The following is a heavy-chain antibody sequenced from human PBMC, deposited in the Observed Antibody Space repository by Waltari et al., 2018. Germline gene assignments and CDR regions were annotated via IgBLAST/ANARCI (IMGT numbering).Heavy chain of an antibody. CDR3: ARGRRGYCSGGSCYWLDY. CDR2: INPRGGST. V-gene: IGHV1-46*01. J-gene: IGHJ4*02. Sequence: QVQLVQSGAEVKKPGASVKVSCKASGYTFTSYYMHWVRQAPGQGLEWMGIINPRGGSTSYAKKFQGRGTMTRDTATSTVYMELSSLRSEETAVYYCARGRRGYCSGGSCYWLDYWGQGTLVTVSS. D-gene: IGHD2-15*01. CDR1: GYTFTSYY.